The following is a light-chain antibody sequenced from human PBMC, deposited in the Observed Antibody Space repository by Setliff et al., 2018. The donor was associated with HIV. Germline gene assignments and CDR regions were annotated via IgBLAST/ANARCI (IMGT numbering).Light chain of an antibody. CDR3: SSYTSSSTVL. J-gene: IGLJ2*01. Sequence: QSVLTQPRSVSGSPGQSVTISCTGTNSDIGTYNYVSWYQQHPGKAPKLMIYDVSNRPSGVSNRFSGSKSGNTASLTISGLQAEDGADYYCSSYTSSSTVLFGGGTKVTVL. CDR2: DVS. V-gene: IGLV2-14*01. CDR1: NSDIGTYNY.